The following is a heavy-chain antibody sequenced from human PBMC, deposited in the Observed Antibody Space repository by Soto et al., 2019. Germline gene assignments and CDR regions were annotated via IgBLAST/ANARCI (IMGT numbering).Heavy chain of an antibody. CDR2: ISAYNGNT. D-gene: IGHD6-19*01. CDR3: ARFSSGWYAFDY. CDR1: GYTFTSYG. J-gene: IGHJ4*02. V-gene: IGHV1-18*01. Sequence: APVKVSCKASGYTFTSYGISWVRQAPGQGLEWMGWISAYNGNTNYAQKLQGRVTMTTDTSTSTAYMELRSLRSDDTAVYYCARFSSGWYAFDYWGQGTLVTVSS.